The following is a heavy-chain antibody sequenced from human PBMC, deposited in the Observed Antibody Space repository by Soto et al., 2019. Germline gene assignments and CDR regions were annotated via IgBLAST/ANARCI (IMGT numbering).Heavy chain of an antibody. V-gene: IGHV4-34*01. CDR3: ARGIVVVPAAMRGNNWFDP. Sequence: SDTLSLTCAVYGGSFSGYYWSWIRQPPGKGLEWIGEINHSGSTNYNPSLKSRVTISVDTSKNQFSLKLSSVTAADTAVYYCARGIVVVPAAMRGNNWFDPWGQGTLVTVSS. J-gene: IGHJ5*02. CDR1: GGSFSGYY. CDR2: INHSGST. D-gene: IGHD2-2*01.